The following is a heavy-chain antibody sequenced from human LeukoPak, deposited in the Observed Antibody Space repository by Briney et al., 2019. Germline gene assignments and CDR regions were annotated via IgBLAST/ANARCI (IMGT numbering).Heavy chain of an antibody. V-gene: IGHV6-1*01. CDR1: GDSVSSNSAA. J-gene: IGHJ4*02. CDR3: ARTYYYDSSGYYSLKHFDY. D-gene: IGHD3-22*01. CDR2: TYYRSKWYN. Sequence: SQTLSLTCAISGDSVSSNSAAWNWIRQSPSRGLEWLGRTYYRSKWYNDYAVSVKSRITINPDTSKNQFSLQLNSVTPEDTAVYYCARTYYYDSSGYYSLKHFDYWGQGTLVTVSS.